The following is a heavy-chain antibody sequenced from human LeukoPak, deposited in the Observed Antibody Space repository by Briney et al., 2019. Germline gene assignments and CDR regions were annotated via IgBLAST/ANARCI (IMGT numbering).Heavy chain of an antibody. D-gene: IGHD3-9*01. CDR2: IYTSGST. CDR3: ARDEAYDILTGYYYY. V-gene: IGHV4-61*02. CDR1: GGSISSGSYY. Sequence: SQTLSLTCTVSGGSISSGSYYWSWIRQPAGKGLEWIGRIYTSGSTNYNPSLKSRVTISVDTSENQFSLKLSSVTAADTAVYYCARDEAYDILTGYYYYWGQGTLVTVSS. J-gene: IGHJ4*02.